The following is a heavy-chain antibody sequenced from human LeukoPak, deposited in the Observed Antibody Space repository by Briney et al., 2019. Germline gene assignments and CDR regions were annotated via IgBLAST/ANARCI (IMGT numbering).Heavy chain of an antibody. CDR2: ISYDGSNK. CDR1: GFTFSSYP. V-gene: IGHV3-30*04. D-gene: IGHD6-19*01. J-gene: IGHJ4*02. Sequence: GRSPRLSCAASGFTFSSYPMQWVRQAPGKGLEWVAVISYDGSNKYYTDSVKGRFTISRDNSKNTLYLEMNSLRAEDTAVYYCARDRISGGGWSPGVDLWGQRTLVAVST. CDR3: ARDRISGGGWSPGVDL.